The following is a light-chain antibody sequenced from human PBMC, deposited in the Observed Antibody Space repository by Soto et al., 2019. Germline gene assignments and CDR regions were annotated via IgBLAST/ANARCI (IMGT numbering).Light chain of an antibody. V-gene: IGLV2-18*02. CDR3: SSFTSSSTYV. Sequence: QSVLAQPPSVSGSPGHAVAISCTGTSSDVGSYNRVAWYQQSPGTALKLMIYEVSNRPSGVPDRFSGSKSGNTASLTISGLQAEDEADYYCSSFTSSSTYVFGTGTKVTVL. J-gene: IGLJ1*01. CDR1: SSDVGSYNR. CDR2: EVS.